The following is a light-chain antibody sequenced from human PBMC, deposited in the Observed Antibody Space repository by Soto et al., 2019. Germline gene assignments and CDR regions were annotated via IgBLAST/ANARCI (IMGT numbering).Light chain of an antibody. V-gene: IGKV1-39*01. CDR2: VAS. CDR1: QSISSH. CDR3: QQSDSTPYT. J-gene: IGKJ2*01. Sequence: IQMTQSPSSLSASVGDRVTITCRASQSISSHLNWYQQKPGTAPKLLIYVASSVESGVPSRFTGSGSGTDFSLTISSLQPEDFAIYYCQQSDSTPYTFGQGTKLEIK.